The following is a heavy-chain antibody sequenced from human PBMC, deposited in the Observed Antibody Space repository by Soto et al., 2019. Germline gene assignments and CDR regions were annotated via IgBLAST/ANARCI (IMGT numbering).Heavy chain of an antibody. Sequence: EVHLLESGGGSVQPGGSLRLSCAASGLTFSSYVMSWVRQAPGKGLEWVSAISGSGTDTYYAVSMKGRVTISRDNSKNTLYLQINSLRAEDTAAYYCAKRRGDGYFDLWGRGTLVTVSS. V-gene: IGHV3-23*01. CDR2: ISGSGTDT. CDR3: AKRRGDGYFDL. D-gene: IGHD7-27*01. J-gene: IGHJ2*01. CDR1: GLTFSSYV.